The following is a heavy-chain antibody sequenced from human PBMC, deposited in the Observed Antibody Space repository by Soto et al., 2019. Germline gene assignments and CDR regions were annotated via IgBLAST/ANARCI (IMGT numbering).Heavy chain of an antibody. J-gene: IGHJ6*02. D-gene: IGHD3-9*01. CDR1: GCTFSSYA. Sequence: GASVKVSCKASGCTFSSYAISCVRQAPGQVLEWMGGIIPIFGTANYAQKFQGRVTITADESTSTAYMELSSLRSEDTAVYYCARDRYDILTGYYYYYGMDVWGQGTTVTVSS. CDR2: IIPIFGTA. CDR3: ARDRYDILTGYYYYYGMDV. V-gene: IGHV1-69*13.